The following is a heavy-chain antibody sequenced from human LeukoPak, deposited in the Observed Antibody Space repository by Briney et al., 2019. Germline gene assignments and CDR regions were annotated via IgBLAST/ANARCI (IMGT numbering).Heavy chain of an antibody. CDR3: AIQKADLITMIRGIIAY. Sequence: PGRSLRLSCAASGFTFSSYAMHWVRQAPGKGLEWVAVISYDGSNKYYADSVKGRFTISRDNAKNSLYLQMNSLRAEDTAVYYCAIQKADLITMIRGIIAYWGQGTLVTVSS. V-gene: IGHV3-30-3*01. CDR2: ISYDGSNK. CDR1: GFTFSSYA. J-gene: IGHJ4*02. D-gene: IGHD3-10*01.